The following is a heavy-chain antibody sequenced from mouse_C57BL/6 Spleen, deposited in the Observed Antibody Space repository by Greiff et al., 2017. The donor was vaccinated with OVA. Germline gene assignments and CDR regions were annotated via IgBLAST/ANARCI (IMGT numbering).Heavy chain of an antibody. CDR2: IWWGDAK. CDR1: GFSLSTFGMG. CDR3: ARLFTTVVATNAMDY. J-gene: IGHJ4*01. D-gene: IGHD1-1*01. V-gene: IGHV8-8*01. Sequence: VKLQESGPGILQPSQTLSLTCSFSGFSLSTFGMGVGWIRQPSGKGLEWLAHIWWGDAKYYNPAMKSRLTISKDTSKNQVFLKIANVDTADTATYYCARLFTTVVATNAMDYWGQGTSVTVSS.